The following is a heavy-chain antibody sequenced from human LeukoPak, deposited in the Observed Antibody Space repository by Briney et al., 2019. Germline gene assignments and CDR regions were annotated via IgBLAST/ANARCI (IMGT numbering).Heavy chain of an antibody. V-gene: IGHV4-4*02. CDR1: GGSISSSNW. J-gene: IGHJ4*02. D-gene: IGHD3-22*01. Sequence: SETLSLTCAVSGGSISSSNWWSWVRQPPGKGLEWIGSIYYSGSTYYNPSLKSRVTISVDTSKNQFSLKLSSVTAADTAVYYCARDTFDSSGYYYVRDGYFDYWGQGTLVTVSS. CDR2: IYYSGST. CDR3: ARDTFDSSGYYYVRDGYFDY.